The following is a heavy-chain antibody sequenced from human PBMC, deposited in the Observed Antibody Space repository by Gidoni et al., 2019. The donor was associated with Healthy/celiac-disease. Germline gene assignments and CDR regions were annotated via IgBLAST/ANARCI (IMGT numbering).Heavy chain of an antibody. Sequence: QVTLKESGPVLVKPTETLTLTCTVSGFSLSNARMGVSWIRQPPGKALEWLAHIFSNDEKSYSTSLKSRLTISKDTSKSQVVLTMTNMGPVDTATYYCARIRLGIGVDYWGQGTLVTVSS. CDR1: GFSLSNARMG. CDR3: ARIRLGIGVDY. V-gene: IGHV2-26*01. D-gene: IGHD7-27*01. CDR2: IFSNDEK. J-gene: IGHJ4*02.